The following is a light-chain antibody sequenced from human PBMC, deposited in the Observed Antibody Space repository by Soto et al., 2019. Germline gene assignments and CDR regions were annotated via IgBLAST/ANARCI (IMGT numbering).Light chain of an antibody. Sequence: QPVLTQSPSASASLGASVNLTCTLRSGHSSYAIAWHQQQPEKGPRYLMKLSSDGSHSKGDGIPDRFSGSSSGAERYLTISSLQSEDEADYYCQTWDTGARVVFGGGTKLTVL. CDR1: SGHSSYA. CDR3: QTWDTGARVV. J-gene: IGLJ2*01. V-gene: IGLV4-69*01. CDR2: LSSDGSH.